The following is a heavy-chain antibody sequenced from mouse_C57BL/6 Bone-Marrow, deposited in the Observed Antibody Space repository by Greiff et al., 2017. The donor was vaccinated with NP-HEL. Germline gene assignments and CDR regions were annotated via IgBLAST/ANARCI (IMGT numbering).Heavy chain of an antibody. J-gene: IGHJ4*01. CDR3: ARSPLWLRRNYYAMAD. D-gene: IGHD2-2*01. CDR1: GYSITSDY. Sequence: EVQLQQSGPGLAKPSQTLSLTCSVTGYSITSDYWNWIRKFPGNKLEYMGYISYSGSTYYNPSLKSRISITRDPSKNQYYLQLNSVTTGDTATYYCARSPLWLRRNYYAMADWGQGTSVTVSS. CDR2: ISYSGST. V-gene: IGHV3-8*01.